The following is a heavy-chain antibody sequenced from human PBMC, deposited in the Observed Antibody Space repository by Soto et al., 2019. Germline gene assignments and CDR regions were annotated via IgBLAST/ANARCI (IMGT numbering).Heavy chain of an antibody. D-gene: IGHD1-26*01. J-gene: IGHJ4*02. CDR1: GSIVSTTL. CDR3: ARSYAL. CDR2: VYGGGDT. V-gene: IGHV3-53*02. Sequence: EVQLVETGGGLTQPGESLDPSLAASGSIVSTTLMGWARQAPGKGLEWVSVVYGGGDTYYTDSVRGRFTISRDNSKNTLYLQMNSLRDEDTAFYYCARSYALGGQGTLVIVSS.